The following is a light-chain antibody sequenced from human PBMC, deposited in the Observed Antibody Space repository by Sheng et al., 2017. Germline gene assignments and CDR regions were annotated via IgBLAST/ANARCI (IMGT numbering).Light chain of an antibody. CDR2: GAF. Sequence: VVLTQSPGTLSLSPGESATLSCRAGRSLPTSSLAWYQQKPGQAPRLLIYGAFSRATGIPDRFTGSGSGTDFSLTISRLEPEDFAVYYCQQYGSPTTFAGGTKVEIK. J-gene: IGKJ4*01. CDR1: RSLPTSS. V-gene: IGKV3-20*01. CDR3: QQYGSPTT.